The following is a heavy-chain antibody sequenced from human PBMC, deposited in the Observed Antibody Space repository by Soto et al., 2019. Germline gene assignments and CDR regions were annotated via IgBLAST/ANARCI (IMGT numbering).Heavy chain of an antibody. V-gene: IGHV4-4*02. Sequence: SETLSLTCAVSGGSISSSNCWSWVRQPPGKGLEWIGEIYHSGSTNYNPSLKSRVTISVDKSKNQFSLKLSSVTAADTAVYYCARGNQYSSSWPFDYWGQGTLVTVS. CDR1: GGSISSSNC. CDR3: ARGNQYSSSWPFDY. D-gene: IGHD6-13*01. CDR2: IYHSGST. J-gene: IGHJ4*02.